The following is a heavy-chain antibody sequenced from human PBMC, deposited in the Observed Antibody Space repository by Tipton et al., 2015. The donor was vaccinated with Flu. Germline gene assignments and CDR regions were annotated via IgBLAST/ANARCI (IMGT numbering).Heavy chain of an antibody. Sequence: TLSLTCSVSGASISSSSYYWGWIRQPPGKGLEWIGNIFHTGSTYHNPSLKSRVTISINTSKNQFSLKVFSVTAADTAVYYCARRDYSNYVSDPKNCFDPWGQGILVTVSS. D-gene: IGHD4-11*01. J-gene: IGHJ5*02. CDR3: ARRDYSNYVSDPKNCFDP. V-gene: IGHV4-39*07. CDR2: IFHTGST. CDR1: GASISSSSYY.